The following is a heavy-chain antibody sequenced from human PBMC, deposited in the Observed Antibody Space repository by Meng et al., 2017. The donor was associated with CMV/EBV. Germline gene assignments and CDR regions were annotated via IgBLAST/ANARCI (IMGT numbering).Heavy chain of an antibody. CDR3: ARERGVYDFWSDVIYYYYYGMDV. Sequence: GESLKISCAASGFTFSSYSMNWVRQAPGKGLEWVSSISSSSSYIYYADSVKGRFTISRDNAKNSLYLQMNSLRAEDTAVYYCARERGVYDFWSDVIYYYYYGMDVWGQGTTVTVSS. J-gene: IGHJ6*02. V-gene: IGHV3-21*04. D-gene: IGHD3-3*01. CDR1: GFTFSSYS. CDR2: ISSSSSYI.